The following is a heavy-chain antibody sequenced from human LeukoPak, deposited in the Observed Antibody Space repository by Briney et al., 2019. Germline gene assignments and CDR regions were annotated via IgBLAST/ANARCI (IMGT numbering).Heavy chain of an antibody. CDR2: ISGSGGST. J-gene: IGHJ1*01. D-gene: IGHD6-13*01. V-gene: IGHV3-23*01. CDR1: GFTFSSYA. Sequence: GGSLRLSCAASGFTFSSYAMSWVRQAPGKGLEWVSAISGSGGSTYYADSVKGRFTISRDNSKTTLYLKMNSLRAEDTAVYYCAKVRASSLTFQHWGQGTLVTVSS. CDR3: AKVRASSLTFQH.